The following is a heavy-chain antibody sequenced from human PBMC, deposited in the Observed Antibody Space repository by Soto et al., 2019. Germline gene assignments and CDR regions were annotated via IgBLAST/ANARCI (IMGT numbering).Heavy chain of an antibody. J-gene: IGHJ6*02. D-gene: IGHD6-13*01. CDR1: GFTFDDYT. V-gene: IGHV3-43*01. CDR2: ISWDGGST. CDR3: AKDRAPEAAAGTYYYYGMDV. Sequence: EVQLVESGGVVVQPGGSLRLSCAASGFTFDDYTMHWVRQAPGKGLEWVSLISWDGGSTYYADSVKGRFTISRDNSKNSLYLQMNSLRTEDTALYYCAKDRAPEAAAGTYYYYGMDVWGQLTTVTVSS.